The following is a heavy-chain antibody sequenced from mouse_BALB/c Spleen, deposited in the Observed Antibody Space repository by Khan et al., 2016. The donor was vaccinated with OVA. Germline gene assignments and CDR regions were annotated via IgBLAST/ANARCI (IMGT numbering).Heavy chain of an antibody. Sequence: EVQLQQSGPGLVKPSQSLSLTCTVTGYSITSGYAWNWIRQFPGNKLEWMGYISYSGSTSYNPSLRSRISITRDTSKNQFFLQLNSVTTEDTATYYCARKIYYGYAMDYWGQGTSVTVSS. CDR2: ISYSGST. CDR1: GYSITSGYA. D-gene: IGHD1-1*01. J-gene: IGHJ4*01. V-gene: IGHV3-2*02. CDR3: ARKIYYGYAMDY.